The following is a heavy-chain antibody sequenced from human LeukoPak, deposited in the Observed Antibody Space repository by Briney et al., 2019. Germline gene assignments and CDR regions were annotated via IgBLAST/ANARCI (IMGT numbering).Heavy chain of an antibody. J-gene: IGHJ5*01. V-gene: IGHV4-59*12. CDR2: IYNTIDD. CDR3: ARSRNYDTTGYHPTYWFDS. D-gene: IGHD3-9*01. Sequence: PSETLSLTCAVSSGPIIGSYWTWMRQSPGGSLQYIEYIYNTIDDNYSPSLQRRVTISIDMSKNQFSLGQESLTDADTAIYYCARSRNYDTTGYHPTYWFDSWGQGALVTVS. CDR1: SGPIIGSY.